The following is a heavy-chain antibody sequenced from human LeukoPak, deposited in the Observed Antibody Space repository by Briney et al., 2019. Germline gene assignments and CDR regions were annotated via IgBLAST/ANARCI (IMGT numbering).Heavy chain of an antibody. CDR3: ARMNPTGDIVVVPAAIPDNWFDP. D-gene: IGHD2-2*01. Sequence: GASVKVSCKASGYTFTGYYMHWVRQAPGQGLEWMGWINPNSGGTNYAQKFQGRVTMTRDTSISTAYMELSRLRSDDTAVYYCARMNPTGDIVVVPAAIPDNWFDPWGQGTLVTVSS. V-gene: IGHV1-2*02. CDR1: GYTFTGYY. J-gene: IGHJ5*02. CDR2: INPNSGGT.